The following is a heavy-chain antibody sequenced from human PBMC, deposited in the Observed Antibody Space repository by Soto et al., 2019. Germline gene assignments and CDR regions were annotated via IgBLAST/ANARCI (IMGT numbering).Heavy chain of an antibody. CDR2: ISSSSSYI. CDR1: GFTFSSYS. CDR3: ARVFYGDSYYYYYYYMDA. J-gene: IGHJ6*03. V-gene: IGHV3-21*01. D-gene: IGHD4-17*01. Sequence: GGSLRLSCAASGFTFSSYSMNWVRQAPGKGLEWVSSISSSSSYIYYADSVKGRFTISRDNAKNSLYLQMNSLRAEDTAVYYCARVFYGDSYYYYYYYMDAWGKGTTVTVSS.